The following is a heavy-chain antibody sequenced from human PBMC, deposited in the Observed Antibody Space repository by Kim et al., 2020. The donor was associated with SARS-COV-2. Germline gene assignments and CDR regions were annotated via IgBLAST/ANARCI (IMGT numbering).Heavy chain of an antibody. CDR1: GGSISSSSYY. V-gene: IGHV4-39*01. CDR3: SLGPLGAFDI. CDR2: IYYSGST. D-gene: IGHD3-16*01. J-gene: IGHJ3*02. Sequence: SETLSLTCTVSGGSISSSSYYWGWIRQPPGKGLEWIGSIYYSGSTYYNPSLKSRVTISVDTSKNQFSLKLSSVTAADTAVYYCSLGPLGAFDIWGQGTMVTVSS.